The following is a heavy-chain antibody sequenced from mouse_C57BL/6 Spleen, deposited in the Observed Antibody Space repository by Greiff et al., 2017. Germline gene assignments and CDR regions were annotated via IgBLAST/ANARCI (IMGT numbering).Heavy chain of an antibody. Sequence: EVKLMESGGGLVKPGGSLSLSCAASGFTFTDYYMSWVRQPPGKALEWLGFIRNKANGYTTEYSASVKGRFTISRDNSQSILYLQMNALRAEDSATYYCARYWGNYPFAYWGQGTLVTVSA. V-gene: IGHV7-3*01. CDR3: ARYWGNYPFAY. J-gene: IGHJ3*01. CDR2: IRNKANGYTT. D-gene: IGHD2-1*01. CDR1: GFTFTDYY.